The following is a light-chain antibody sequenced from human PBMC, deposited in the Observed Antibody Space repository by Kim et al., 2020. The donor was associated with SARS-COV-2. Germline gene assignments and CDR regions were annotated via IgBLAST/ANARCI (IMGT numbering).Light chain of an antibody. CDR3: QQRWRWSLT. V-gene: IGKV3-11*01. CDR1: LSVNAV. CDR2: ATA. Sequence: SLSPEQRASRACWASLSVNAVLAWDRHAPGQAPRCFIYATATRAPAIQARFSCSVAGTVFTLSIDSLEPEDVAVFCCQQRWRWSLTFGGGTRLVI. J-gene: IGKJ4*01.